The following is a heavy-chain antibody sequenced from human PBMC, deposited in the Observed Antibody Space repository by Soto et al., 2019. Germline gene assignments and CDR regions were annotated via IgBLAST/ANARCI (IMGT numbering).Heavy chain of an antibody. Sequence: SETLSLTCTISGGSISVYCWSWIRQSPGQGLEWIGYIYDSGSPYYNPSLKTRVTTSADTSKNQISLKLTSATAADTAVYFCARGVGSSPPRYWGRGTLVTVSS. V-gene: IGHV4-59*01. CDR2: IYDSGSP. CDR3: ARGVGSSPPRY. D-gene: IGHD3-9*01. J-gene: IGHJ4*02. CDR1: GGSISVYC.